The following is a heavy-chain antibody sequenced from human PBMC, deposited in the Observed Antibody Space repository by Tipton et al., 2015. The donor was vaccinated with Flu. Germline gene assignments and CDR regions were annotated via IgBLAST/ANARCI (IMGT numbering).Heavy chain of an antibody. Sequence: GLVPSETLSLTCTVSSGSIRSTNYFCAWIRQPPGKGLELIGSVYPSGTTYYNPSLKSRATISVDTSKSQFSLKLNSVTAADTAVYYCAREVAGHKHYFDFWGQGTLVTVSS. V-gene: IGHV4-39*07. CDR1: SGSIRSTNYF. CDR2: VYPSGTT. J-gene: IGHJ4*02. CDR3: AREVAGHKHYFDF. D-gene: IGHD2-15*01.